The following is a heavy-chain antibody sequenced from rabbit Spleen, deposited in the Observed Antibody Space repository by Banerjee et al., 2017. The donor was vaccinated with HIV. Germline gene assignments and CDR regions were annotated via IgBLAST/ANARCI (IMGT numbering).Heavy chain of an antibody. V-gene: IGHV1S40*01. J-gene: IGHJ4*01. CDR1: GVSFSGNSY. Sequence: EESGGDLVKPGASLTLTCIASGVSFSGNSYMCWVRQAPGKGLEWIACIYAGSSGDTYYASWAKGRFTISKTSSTTVTLQMTSLTAADTATYFCARDLTGVIGWNFGLWGPGTLVTVS. D-gene: IGHD1-1*01. CDR3: ARDLTGVIGWNFGL. CDR2: IYAGSSGDT.